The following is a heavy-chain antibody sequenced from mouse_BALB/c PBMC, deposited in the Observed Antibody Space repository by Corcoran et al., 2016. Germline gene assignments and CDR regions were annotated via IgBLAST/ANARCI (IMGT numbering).Heavy chain of an antibody. CDR3: ANYYGSSFAY. CDR2: INTYTGEP. V-gene: IGHV9-3-1*01. CDR1: GYTFTNYG. D-gene: IGHD1-1*01. J-gene: IGHJ3*01. Sequence: GHELKKPGETVKISCKASGYTFTNYGMNWVKQAPGKGLKWMGWINTYTGEPTYADDFKGRFAFSLETSASTAYLQINNLKNEDTATYFCANYYGSSFAYWGQGTLVTVSA.